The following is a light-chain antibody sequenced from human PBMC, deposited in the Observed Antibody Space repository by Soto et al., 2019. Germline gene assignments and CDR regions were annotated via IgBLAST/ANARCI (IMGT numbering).Light chain of an antibody. CDR1: QSISYW. CDR2: KAS. Sequence: DIQMTQSPSTLSASVGDRVTITCRASQSISYWLAWYQQKPGKAPNLLIYKASSLESGVPSRFSCSGSGAEFTITISSLQPDDFATYYRQQYNNYWTFGQGTKVEIK. V-gene: IGKV1-5*03. CDR3: QQYNNYWT. J-gene: IGKJ1*01.